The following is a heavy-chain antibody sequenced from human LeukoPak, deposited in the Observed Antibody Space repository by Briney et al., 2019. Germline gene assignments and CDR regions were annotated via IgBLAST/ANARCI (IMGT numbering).Heavy chain of an antibody. CDR2: MSTSGNS. CDR3: ARESGSMRWFDP. V-gene: IGHV4-4*07. D-gene: IGHD6-25*01. J-gene: IGHJ5*02. CDR1: GGSISGYY. Sequence: PSETLSLTCTVSGGSISGYYWSWIRQPAGEGLEWIGRMSTSGNSNYIPSLVSRVTMSVDTSKNQFSLNLSSVTAADTAVYYCARESGSMRWFDPWGQGTLVTVSS.